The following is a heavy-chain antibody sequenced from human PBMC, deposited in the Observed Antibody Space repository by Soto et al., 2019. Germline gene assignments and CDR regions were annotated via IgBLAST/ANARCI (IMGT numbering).Heavy chain of an antibody. CDR1: GYTLTELS. V-gene: IGHV1-24*01. CDR3: AKKVSPHLYGEKGFYYYYYMAV. J-gene: IGHJ6*03. D-gene: IGHD4-17*01. Sequence: ASVKVSCKVSGYTLTELSMHWVRQAPGKGLEWMGGFDPEDGETIYAQKFQGRVTMTEDTSTDTAYMELSSLRSEDTAVYYCAKKVSPHLYGEKGFYYYYYMAVWGKGTTVTVSS. CDR2: FDPEDGET.